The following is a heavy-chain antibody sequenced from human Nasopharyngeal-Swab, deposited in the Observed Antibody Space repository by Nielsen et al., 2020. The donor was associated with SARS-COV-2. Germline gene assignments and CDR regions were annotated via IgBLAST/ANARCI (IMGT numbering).Heavy chain of an antibody. V-gene: IGHV3-53*03. Sequence: WIRQPPGKGLEWVSVIYSGGSTYYADSVKGRFTISRDNSKNTLYLRMNSLRAEDTAVYYCARAYYDFWSGPGYYYYYMDVWGKGTTVTVSS. CDR2: IYSGGST. D-gene: IGHD3-3*01. J-gene: IGHJ6*03. CDR3: ARAYYDFWSGPGYYYYYMDV.